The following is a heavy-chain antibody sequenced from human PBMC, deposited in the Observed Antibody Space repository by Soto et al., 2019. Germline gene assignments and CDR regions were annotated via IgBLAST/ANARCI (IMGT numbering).Heavy chain of an antibody. CDR1: GGPFSRGGYY. J-gene: IGHJ3*02. Sequence: SETLSLTCTVSGGPFSRGGYYWSWIRQHPGKGLECIGYIFYTGSTYYNPTLKSRVTMSVDTSKRQFSLKLSSVTAADTAVYYCARVWGGAFDIWGQGTMVTVSS. CDR2: IFYTGST. V-gene: IGHV4-31*03. CDR3: ARVWGGAFDI. D-gene: IGHD3-10*01.